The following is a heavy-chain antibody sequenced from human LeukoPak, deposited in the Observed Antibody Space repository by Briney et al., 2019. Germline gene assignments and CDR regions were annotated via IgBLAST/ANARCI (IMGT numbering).Heavy chain of an antibody. CDR3: AKGSSIDERYFQH. D-gene: IGHD6-6*01. V-gene: IGHV3-30*02. CDR2: IRYDGSNK. CDR1: GFTFSSFA. J-gene: IGHJ1*01. Sequence: GGSLRLSCAASGFTFSSFAMHWVRQAPGKGLEWVAFIRYDGSNKYYADSVKGGFTISRDNSKNTLYLQMNSLRAEDTAVYYCAKGSSIDERYFQHWGQGTLVIVSS.